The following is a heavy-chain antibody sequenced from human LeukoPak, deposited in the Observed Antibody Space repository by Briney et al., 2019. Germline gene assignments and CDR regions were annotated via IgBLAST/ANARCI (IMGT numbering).Heavy chain of an antibody. V-gene: IGHV3-53*01. CDR1: GFTVSNNY. J-gene: IGHJ6*02. CDR3: ARVCGTYPCYYGMDV. CDR2: IYSGGST. Sequence: PGGSLRLSCVASGFTVSNNYMSWVRQAPGKGLEWVSVIYSGGSTYYADSVKGRFTISRDNSKNTVYLQMNSLRVDDTAVYYCARVCGTYPCYYGMDVWGQGATVTVSS. D-gene: IGHD1-26*01.